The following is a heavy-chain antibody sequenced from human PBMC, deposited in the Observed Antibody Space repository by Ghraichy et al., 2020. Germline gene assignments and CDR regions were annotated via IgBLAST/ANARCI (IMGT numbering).Heavy chain of an antibody. CDR2: AYYRSKWNN. CDR3: ARGLERRFDY. CDR1: GDSVSTTTAA. V-gene: IGHV6-1*01. J-gene: IGHJ4*02. Sequence: QTLSLTCAISGDSVSTTTAAWHWIRQSPSRGLEWLGRAYYRSKWNNDYALFVKSRLTINPDTSKNQISLQLNSVTPDDTAMYYCARGLERRFDYWGQGTLVTVS. D-gene: IGHD1-1*01.